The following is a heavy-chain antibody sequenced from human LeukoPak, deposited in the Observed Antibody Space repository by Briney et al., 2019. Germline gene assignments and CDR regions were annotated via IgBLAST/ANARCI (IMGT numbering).Heavy chain of an antibody. CDR2: IYYSGNT. CDR1: GVSISSSNSY. J-gene: IGHJ4*02. CDR3: ARQTGSGLFILP. V-gene: IGHV4-39*01. D-gene: IGHD3/OR15-3a*01. Sequence: NTSETLSLTCTVSGVSISSSNSYWGWIRQPPGKGLEWIGSIYYSGNTYYNASLKSQVSISIDTSKNQFSLRLTSVTAADTAVYYCARQTGSGLFILPGGQGTLVTVSS.